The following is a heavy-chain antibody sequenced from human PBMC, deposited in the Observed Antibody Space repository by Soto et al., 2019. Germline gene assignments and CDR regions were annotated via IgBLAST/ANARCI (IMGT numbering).Heavy chain of an antibody. CDR2: VRPGDSET. Sequence: PGAALKISCQGPEDDVGSYRIGWVRQVYGKGLEWIGHVRPGDSETRYGPSFHGHVSMSADKSISTVYLQWTNLKTSDTGVYYCARHVGEVGYCINGVCLMDLWGQGTTVTVSS. CDR3: ARHVGEVGYCINGVCLMDL. V-gene: IGHV5-51*01. CDR1: EDDVGSYR. J-gene: IGHJ6*02. D-gene: IGHD2-8*01.